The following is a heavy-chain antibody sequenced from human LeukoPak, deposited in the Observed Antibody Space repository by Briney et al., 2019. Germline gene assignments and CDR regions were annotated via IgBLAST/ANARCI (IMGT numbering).Heavy chain of an antibody. D-gene: IGHD3-22*01. CDR1: GFTFRSYA. CDR3: AKDCYDSSGYYSPDD. CDR2: ISGSGGST. Sequence: PGGSLRLSCAASGFTFRSYAMSWVRQGPGKGLERVSGISGSGGSTYYADSVKGRFTISRDNSKNKLCLQMNSLRAEDTAVYYWAKDCYDSSGYYSPDDWGKGTLVTVS. J-gene: IGHJ4*02. V-gene: IGHV3-23*01.